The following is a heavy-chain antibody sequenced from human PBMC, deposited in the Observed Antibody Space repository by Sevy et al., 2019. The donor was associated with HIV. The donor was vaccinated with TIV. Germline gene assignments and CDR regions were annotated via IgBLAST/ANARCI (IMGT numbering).Heavy chain of an antibody. V-gene: IGHV1-69*13. D-gene: IGHD6-6*01. CDR2: IIPIFGTA. J-gene: IGHJ6*02. CDR1: GGTFSSYA. Sequence: ASVKVSCKASGGTFSSYAISWVRQAPGQGLEWMGGIIPIFGTANYAQKFQGRVTITADESTSTAYMELSSLRSEDTAVYDCAREYSSSSHYYYGMDVWGQGTTVTVSS. CDR3: AREYSSSSHYYYGMDV.